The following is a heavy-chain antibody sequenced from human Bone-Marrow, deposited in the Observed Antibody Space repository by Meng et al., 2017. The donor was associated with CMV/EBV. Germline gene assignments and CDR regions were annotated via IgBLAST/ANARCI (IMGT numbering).Heavy chain of an antibody. V-gene: IGHV3-49*04. CDR1: GFSFADYA. Sequence: GGPLRLSCTASGFSFADYAMDWVRQAPGKGLEWVGFIRSKVYGGTIEYAASVKGRFTISRDDSKSIAYRQMNSLKTEDTAVYYCARDHYYGSGSYNFDYWGQGTLVTVSS. D-gene: IGHD3-10*01. CDR3: ARDHYYGSGSYNFDY. J-gene: IGHJ4*02. CDR2: IRSKVYGGTI.